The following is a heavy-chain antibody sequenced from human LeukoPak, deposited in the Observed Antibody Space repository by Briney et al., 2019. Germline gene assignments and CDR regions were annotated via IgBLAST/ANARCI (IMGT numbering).Heavy chain of an antibody. J-gene: IGHJ4*02. CDR3: ARSSGSGSLAYLNC. CDR2: IYYTGGA. D-gene: IGHD3-10*01. Sequence: SQTLSLTCTVSGGSISSGDSYWSWIRQPPGKGLEWVGYIYYTGGAYYNPSLKSRVTISTDASKNQYSLKLSSVTAADTAVYYCARSSGSGSLAYLNCWGQGTLVTVS. CDR1: GGSISSGDSY. V-gene: IGHV4-30-4*01.